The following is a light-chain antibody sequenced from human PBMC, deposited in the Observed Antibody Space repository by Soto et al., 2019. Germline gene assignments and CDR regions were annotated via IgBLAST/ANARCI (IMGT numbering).Light chain of an antibody. CDR3: QQYNNWPET. J-gene: IGKJ1*01. CDR1: QSVDTN. CDR2: GAS. Sequence: EIEMTQSPATLSLSPGERATLSCMASQSVDTNLAWYQQKPGQAPRLLIFGASTRATGVPARISGSGSGTDFTLTISSLQAEDFAMYYCQQYNNWPETFGQGTEVEIK. V-gene: IGKV3-15*01.